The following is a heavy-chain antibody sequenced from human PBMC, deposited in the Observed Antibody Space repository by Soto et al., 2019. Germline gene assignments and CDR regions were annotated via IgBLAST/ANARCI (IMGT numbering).Heavy chain of an antibody. D-gene: IGHD6-19*01. CDR3: ATPQGYSSGWYVYFDY. V-gene: IGHV1-8*01. CDR1: GYTFTSYD. Sequence: ASVKVSCKASGYTFTSYDINWVRQATGQGLEWMGWMNPNSGNTGYAQKFQGRVTMTRNTSISTAYMELSSLRSEDTDVYYCATPQGYSSGWYVYFDYWGQGTLVTVSS. CDR2: MNPNSGNT. J-gene: IGHJ4*02.